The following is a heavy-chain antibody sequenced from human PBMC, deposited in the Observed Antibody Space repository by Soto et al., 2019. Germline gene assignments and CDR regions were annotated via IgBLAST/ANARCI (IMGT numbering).Heavy chain of an antibody. Sequence: EVQLVESGGDFVQPGGSLRLSCAASGFTFSSYGMNWVRQVPVKGLEWVSHISSDGTTYYADSVKGRFTISRDNAKNSLYLQMNSLIVEDTAVYYCARAPVYGDIDYWGRGTLVTVSS. D-gene: IGHD3-10*02. V-gene: IGHV3-48*01. J-gene: IGHJ4*02. CDR2: ISSDGTT. CDR1: GFTFSSYG. CDR3: ARAPVYGDIDY.